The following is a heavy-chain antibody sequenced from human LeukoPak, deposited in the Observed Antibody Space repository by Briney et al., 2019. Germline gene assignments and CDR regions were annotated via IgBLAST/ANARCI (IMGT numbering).Heavy chain of an antibody. CDR3: ARHLPYVGAFDI. J-gene: IGHJ3*02. CDR1: GGSISSSSYY. D-gene: IGHD3-16*01. V-gene: IGHV4-39*01. Sequence: KSSETLSLTCTVSGGSISSSSYYWGWIRQPPGKGLEWIGSIYYSGSTYYNPSLKSRVTISVDTSKNQFSLKLSSVTAADTAVYYCARHLPYVGAFDIWGQGTMVTVSS. CDR2: IYYSGST.